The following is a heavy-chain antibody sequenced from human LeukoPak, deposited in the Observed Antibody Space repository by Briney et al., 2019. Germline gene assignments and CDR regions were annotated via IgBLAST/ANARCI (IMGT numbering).Heavy chain of an antibody. CDR2: IKQDGSEK. D-gene: IGHD6-25*01. CDR1: GFTFSSYW. Sequence: GGSLRLSCAASGFTFSSYWMRWVRQAPGKGLEWVANIKQDGSEKYYVDSVKGRFTISRDNSKNTLYLQMNSLRADDTAVYYCAKNPTGFPNWFDPWGQGTLVTVSS. CDR3: AKNPTGFPNWFDP. V-gene: IGHV3-7*03. J-gene: IGHJ5*02.